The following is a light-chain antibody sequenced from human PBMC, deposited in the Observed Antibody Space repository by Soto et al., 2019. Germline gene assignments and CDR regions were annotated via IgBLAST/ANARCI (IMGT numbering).Light chain of an antibody. V-gene: IGKV1-39*01. CDR2: AAP. Sequence: DIQMTQSPSSLSASVGHRVTITCRASQSISTYLNWYQQKPGKAPKLLIYAAPSLQSGVPSRFSGSGSGTDFTLTISSLQPEDFATYYCQQSYRTPRMFGQGTKVDIK. CDR1: QSISTY. J-gene: IGKJ1*01. CDR3: QQSYRTPRM.